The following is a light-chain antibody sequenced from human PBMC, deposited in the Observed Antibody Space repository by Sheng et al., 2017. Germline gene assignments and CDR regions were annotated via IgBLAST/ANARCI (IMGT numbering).Light chain of an antibody. V-gene: IGKV1-5*03. Sequence: DIQMTQSPSTLSASVGDRVTITCRASQSISSWLAWYQQKPDKAPKLLIYKASSLESGVPSRFSGSGSGTEFTLTITSLQPDDFATYYCQQYDSYLTFGGGTKVDIK. J-gene: IGKJ4*01. CDR3: QQYDSYLT. CDR2: KAS. CDR1: QSISSW.